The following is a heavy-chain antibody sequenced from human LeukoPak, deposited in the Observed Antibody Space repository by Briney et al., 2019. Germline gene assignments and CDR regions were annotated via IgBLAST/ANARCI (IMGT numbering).Heavy chain of an antibody. Sequence: GESLKISCKGSGYSFTSYWIGWVRQMPGKGLEWVANIKQDGSEKYYVDSVKGRFTISRDNAKNSLYLQMNSLRAEDTAVYYCARDQGSDIDYWGQGTLVTVSS. J-gene: IGHJ4*02. CDR1: GYSFTSYW. CDR3: ARDQGSDIDY. V-gene: IGHV3-7*01. CDR2: IKQDGSEK. D-gene: IGHD6-25*01.